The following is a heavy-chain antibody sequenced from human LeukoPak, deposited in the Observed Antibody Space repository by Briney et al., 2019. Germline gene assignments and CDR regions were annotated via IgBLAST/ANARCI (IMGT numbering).Heavy chain of an antibody. CDR1: GYTFTSYY. D-gene: IGHD4-17*01. CDR3: ARGYGDFNYWYFDL. CDR2: ISAYNGNT. J-gene: IGHJ2*01. V-gene: IGHV1-18*04. Sequence: ASVKVSCKASGYTFTSYYMHWVRQAPGQGLEWMGWISAYNGNTNYAQKLQGRVTMTTDTSTSTAYMELRSLRSDDTAVYYCARGYGDFNYWYFDLWGRGTLVTVSS.